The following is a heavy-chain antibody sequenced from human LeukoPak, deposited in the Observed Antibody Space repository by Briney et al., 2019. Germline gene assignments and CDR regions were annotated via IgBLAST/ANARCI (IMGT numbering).Heavy chain of an antibody. V-gene: IGHV3-23*01. CDR1: GFTFSSYG. J-gene: IGHJ4*02. Sequence: GGSLRLSCAASGFTFSSYGMSWVRQAPGKGLEWVSAISGSGGSTYYADSVRGRFTISRDNAKNSLYLQVNSLRAEDTAVYSCARDDYGGLDYWGQGTLVTVSS. D-gene: IGHD4/OR15-4a*01. CDR2: ISGSGGST. CDR3: ARDDYGGLDY.